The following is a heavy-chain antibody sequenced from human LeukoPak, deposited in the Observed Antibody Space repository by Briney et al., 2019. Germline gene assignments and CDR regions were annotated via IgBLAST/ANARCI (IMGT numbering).Heavy chain of an antibody. CDR1: GGSISSSSYY. Sequence: SETLSLSCTVSGGSISSSSYYWGWIRQPPGKGLEWIGSIYYSGSTYYNPSLKSRVTISVDTSKNQFSLKLSSVTAADTAVYYRARVSGSSSGYYYYYMDVWGKGTTVTVSS. D-gene: IGHD6-6*01. CDR2: IYYSGST. CDR3: ARVSGSSSGYYYYYMDV. J-gene: IGHJ6*03. V-gene: IGHV4-39*07.